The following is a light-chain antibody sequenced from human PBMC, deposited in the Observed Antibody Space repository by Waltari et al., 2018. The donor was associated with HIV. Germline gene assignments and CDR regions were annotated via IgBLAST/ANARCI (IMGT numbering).Light chain of an antibody. CDR2: DVS. Sequence: HSALTQPASVSGSPGQSITISCTGTSSDVGGYDYVSWYQHYPGRAPTLVIYDVSPRPEGVGHRFSASKSGNTAALTISGLQGDDEADYYCASYTSRITVVCGGGTKVTVL. J-gene: IGLJ2*01. CDR3: ASYTSRITVV. V-gene: IGLV2-14*03. CDR1: SSDVGGYDY.